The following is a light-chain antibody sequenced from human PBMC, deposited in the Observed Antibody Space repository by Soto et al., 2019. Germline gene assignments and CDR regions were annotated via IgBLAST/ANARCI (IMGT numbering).Light chain of an antibody. J-gene: IGLJ2*01. V-gene: IGLV1-51*01. CDR3: ATWDSGLIDGV. CDR2: DND. CDR1: SSTIGSNH. Sequence: QSVLTQPPSVSAAPGQKVTISCSGSSSTIGSNHVSWYQHLPGTAPKLLIYDNDKRPSGIPDRFSGTKSGTSATLDITGLQTGDEAHYYCATWDSGLIDGVFGGGTKLTVL.